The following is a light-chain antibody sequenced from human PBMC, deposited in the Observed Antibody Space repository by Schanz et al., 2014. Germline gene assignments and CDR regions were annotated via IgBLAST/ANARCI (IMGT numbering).Light chain of an antibody. CDR2: GAS. CDR1: QSVSSSY. Sequence: EIVMTQSPATLSVSPGERATLSCRASQSVSSSYLAWYQQKPGQAPRLLIYGASSRATGIPDRFSGGGSGTDFTLTISSLEPEDFAVYYCQQRKKWPITFGQGTRLEIK. J-gene: IGKJ5*01. V-gene: IGKV3D-20*02. CDR3: QQRKKWPIT.